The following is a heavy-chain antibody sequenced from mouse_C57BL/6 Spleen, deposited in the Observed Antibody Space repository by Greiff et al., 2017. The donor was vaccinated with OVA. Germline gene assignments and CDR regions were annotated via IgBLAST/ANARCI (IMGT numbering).Heavy chain of an antibody. D-gene: IGHD1-1*01. J-gene: IGHJ1*03. V-gene: IGHV1-55*01. Sequence: VQLQQSGAELVKPGASVKMSCKASGYTFTSYSITWVKQRPGQGLEWIGDIYPGSGSTNYNEKFKSKATLTVDTSSSTAYMQLSSLTSEDSAVYYCARHYYGSSYGYFDVWGTGTTVTVSS. CDR3: ARHYYGSSYGYFDV. CDR2: IYPGSGST. CDR1: GYTFTSYS.